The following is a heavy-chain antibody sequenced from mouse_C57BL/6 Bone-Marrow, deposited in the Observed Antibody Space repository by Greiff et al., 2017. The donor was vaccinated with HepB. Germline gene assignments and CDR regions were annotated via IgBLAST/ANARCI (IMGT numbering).Heavy chain of an antibody. CDR3: AGAAAGYFDV. Sequence: QVQLQQSGPGLVKPSQSLFLTCSITGFPITSGYYWIWIRPSPGKPLEWMGYITHSGETYYNPSLQSPISITRETSKNQFFLQLNSVTTEDTAMYYCAGAAAGYFDVWGTGTTVTVSS. J-gene: IGHJ1*03. CDR1: GFPITSGYY. V-gene: IGHV12-3*01. CDR2: ITHSGET.